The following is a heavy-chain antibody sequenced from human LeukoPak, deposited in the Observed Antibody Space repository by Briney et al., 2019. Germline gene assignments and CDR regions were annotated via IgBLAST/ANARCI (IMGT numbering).Heavy chain of an antibody. J-gene: IGHJ4*02. V-gene: IGHV3-30-3*01. Sequence: GGSLRLSCAVSGFIFSSYDMHWVRQAPGRGLEWVAVISYDGSNKYYEDSVKGRFTISRDNSKNTLYLQMNSLRAEDMAVYYCAREEWYYFDYWGQGTLVTVSS. CDR2: ISYDGSNK. D-gene: IGHD3-3*01. CDR3: AREEWYYFDY. CDR1: GFIFSSYD.